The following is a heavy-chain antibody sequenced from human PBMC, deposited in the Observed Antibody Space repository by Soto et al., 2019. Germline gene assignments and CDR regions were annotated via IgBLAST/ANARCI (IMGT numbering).Heavy chain of an antibody. CDR3: TTAYYDSSGPNY. CDR2: IKSKTDGGTT. CDR1: GFTFSNAW. Sequence: GGSLRLSCAASGFTFSNAWMSWVRQAPGKGLEWVGRIKSKTDGGTTDYAAPVKGRFTISRDDSKNTLYLQMNSLKTEDTAVYYYTTAYYDSSGPNYWGQGTLVTVSS. V-gene: IGHV3-15*01. D-gene: IGHD3-22*01. J-gene: IGHJ4*02.